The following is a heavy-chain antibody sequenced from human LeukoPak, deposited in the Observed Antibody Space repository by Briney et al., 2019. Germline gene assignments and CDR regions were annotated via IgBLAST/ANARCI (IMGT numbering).Heavy chain of an antibody. CDR1: GYTFTSYG. D-gene: IGHD5-18*01. CDR3: ARVPEYSYGYGELDY. V-gene: IGHV1-18*01. J-gene: IGHJ4*02. Sequence: ASVKVSCKASGYTFTSYGISWVRQAPGQGLEWMGWISAYNGNTNYAQKLQGRVTMTTDTSTSTAYMELRSLRSDDTAVYYCARVPEYSYGYGELDYWGQGTLVTVSS. CDR2: ISAYNGNT.